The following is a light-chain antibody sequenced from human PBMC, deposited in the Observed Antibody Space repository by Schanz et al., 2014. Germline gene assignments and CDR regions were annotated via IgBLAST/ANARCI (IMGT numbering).Light chain of an antibody. CDR1: ESVSSSY. J-gene: IGKJ1*01. CDR3: QQYGNSPRT. Sequence: EIVLTQSPGTLSLSPGEGATLSCRASESVSSSYLAWYQQKAGQAPRLLIFGSFERATGTPNRFSGSGSGTDFTLTISRLEPEDCAVYYCQQYGNSPRTFGQGTKVEIK. CDR2: GSF. V-gene: IGKV3-20*01.